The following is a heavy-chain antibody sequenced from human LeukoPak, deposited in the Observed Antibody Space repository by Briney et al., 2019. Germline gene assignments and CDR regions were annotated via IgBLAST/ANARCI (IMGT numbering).Heavy chain of an antibody. J-gene: IGHJ4*02. Sequence: GSLRLSCAASGFTFSSYAMHWVRQAPGKGLEWVAVISYDGSNKYYADSVKGRFTISRDNAKNSLYLQMNSLRAEDTAVYYCARVDMAGNYWGQGTLVTVSS. V-gene: IGHV3-30-3*01. CDR1: GFTFSSYA. CDR3: ARVDMAGNY. D-gene: IGHD2-2*03. CDR2: ISYDGSNK.